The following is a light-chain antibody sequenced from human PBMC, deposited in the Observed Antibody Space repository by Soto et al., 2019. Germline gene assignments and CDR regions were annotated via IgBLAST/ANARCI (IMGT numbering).Light chain of an antibody. CDR2: DAS. V-gene: IGKV2-28*01. J-gene: IGKJ4*01. Sequence: DIVMTQSPLSLPFISCEAASIFCRPSLSLLHSNGYNYLDWYLQKPGQAPRLLIYDASSRATGIPDRFSGGGSGTDFTLTISRLEPEDFAVYYCQQFSSYPLTFGGGTKVDI. CDR3: QQFSSYPLT. CDR1: LSLLHSNGYNY.